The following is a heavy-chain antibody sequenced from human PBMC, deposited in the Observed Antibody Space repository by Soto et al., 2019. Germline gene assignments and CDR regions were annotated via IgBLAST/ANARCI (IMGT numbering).Heavy chain of an antibody. V-gene: IGHV3-23*01. Sequence: EVQLLESGGGLVQPGGSLRLSCAASGFTFSSYVVSWVRQAPGKGLEWVSSISDSGDNRYYTDSVKGRFTISRDNSKNTLYLQMNSLRAEDTAVYYCATYGVPDYWGQGTLVTVSS. J-gene: IGHJ4*02. CDR3: ATYGVPDY. D-gene: IGHD4-17*01. CDR1: GFTFSSYV. CDR2: ISDSGDNR.